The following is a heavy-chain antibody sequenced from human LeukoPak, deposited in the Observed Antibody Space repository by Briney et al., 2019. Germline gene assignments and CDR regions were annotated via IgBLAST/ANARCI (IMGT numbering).Heavy chain of an antibody. D-gene: IGHD2-2*01. CDR1: GGYISSYY. CDR3: ALGDCSSTSCFVFDY. CDR2: IFNSGST. V-gene: IGHV4-59*01. J-gene: IGHJ4*02. Sequence: SETLSLTCTVSGGYISSYYWSWIRQPPGKGLEWIGYIFNSGSTNYNPSLKSRVTISVDTSKNQFSLKLSSVTAADTAVYFCALGDCSSTSCFVFDYWGQGTLVTVSS.